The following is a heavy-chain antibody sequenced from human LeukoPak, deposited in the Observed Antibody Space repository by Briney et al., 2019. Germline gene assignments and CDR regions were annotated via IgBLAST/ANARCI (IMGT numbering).Heavy chain of an antibody. J-gene: IGHJ6*02. CDR2: INPSTGGT. V-gene: IGHV1-2*02. D-gene: IGHD3-10*01. CDR3: ARLQWGAGNYGMDV. CDR1: GYTFTGYF. Sequence: ASVKVSCKTSGYTFTGYFIHWVRQAPGLGLEWMGWINPSTGGTNYAQMFQGRVTMTRDTSISTAYMELSSLKASDTAIYYCARLQWGAGNYGMDVWGQGTTVTVYS.